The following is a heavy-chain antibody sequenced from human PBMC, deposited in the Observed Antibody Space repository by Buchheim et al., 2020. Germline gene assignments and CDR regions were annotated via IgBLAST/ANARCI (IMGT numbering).Heavy chain of an antibody. CDR2: ISYDGSNK. D-gene: IGHD6-19*01. CDR1: GFTFSSYG. J-gene: IGHJ4*02. CDR3: AKVPGIAVTPDDY. Sequence: QVQLVESGGGVVQPGRSLRLSCAASGFTFSSYGMHWVRQAPGKGLEWVAVISYDGSNKYYADSVKGRFTISRANSKNTLYLQMNSLRAEDTAVYYCAKVPGIAVTPDDYWGQGTL. V-gene: IGHV3-30*18.